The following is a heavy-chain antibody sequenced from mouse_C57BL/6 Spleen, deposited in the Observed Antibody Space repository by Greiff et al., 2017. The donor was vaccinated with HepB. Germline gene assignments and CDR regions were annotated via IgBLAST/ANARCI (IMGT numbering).Heavy chain of an antibody. CDR3: ARSRNWDFDV. J-gene: IGHJ1*03. CDR2: IRNKANGYTT. CDR1: GFTFTDYY. Sequence: DVMLVESGGGLVQPGGSLSLSCAASGFTFTDYYMSWVRQPPGKALEWLGFIRNKANGYTTEYSASVKGRFTISRDNSQSILYLQMNALRAEDSATYYCARSRNWDFDVWGTGTTVTVSS. V-gene: IGHV7-3*01.